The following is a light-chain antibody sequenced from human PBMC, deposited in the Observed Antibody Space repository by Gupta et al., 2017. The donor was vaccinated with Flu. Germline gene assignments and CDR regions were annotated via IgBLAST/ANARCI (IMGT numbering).Light chain of an antibody. Sequence: EIVMSQSPATLSVSPGERATLSCRASQSVGTNFAWYQQRRGQAPRLLIYGASTRATGVPARFSGSGSGTELTLTISSLQSEDFATYYCQQYNNWPYTFGQGTKLEI. CDR3: QQYNNWPYT. J-gene: IGKJ2*01. CDR2: GAS. V-gene: IGKV3-15*01. CDR1: QSVGTN.